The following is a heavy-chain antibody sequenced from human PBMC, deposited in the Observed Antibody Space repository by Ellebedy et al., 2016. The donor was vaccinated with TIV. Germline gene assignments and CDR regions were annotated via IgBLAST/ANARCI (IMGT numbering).Heavy chain of an antibody. CDR2: MNPNSGNT. J-gene: IGHJ6*02. CDR3: ARKKYYDFWSSYGMDV. V-gene: IGHV1-8*01. Sequence: ASSVKVSCKASGYTFTSYDINWVRQATGQRLEWMVWMNPNSGNTGYAQKFQGRVTMTRNTSISTAYMELSSLRSEDTAVYYCARKKYYDFWSSYGMDVWGQGTTVTVSS. CDR1: GYTFTSYD. D-gene: IGHD3-3*01.